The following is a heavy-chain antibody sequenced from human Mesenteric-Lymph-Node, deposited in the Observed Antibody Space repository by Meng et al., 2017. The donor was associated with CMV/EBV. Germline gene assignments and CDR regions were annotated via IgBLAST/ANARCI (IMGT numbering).Heavy chain of an antibody. CDR3: ARVKGYCSSTSCYISRYYYYYYGMDV. V-gene: IGHV3-7*01. D-gene: IGHD2-2*02. Sequence: GESLKISCAASGFTFSSYWMSWVRQAPGKGLEWVANIKQDGSEKYYVDSVKGRITISRDNAKNSLYLQMNSLRAEDTAVYYCARVKGYCSSTSCYISRYYYYYYGMDVWGQGTTVTVSS. CDR2: IKQDGSEK. CDR1: GFTFSSYW. J-gene: IGHJ6*02.